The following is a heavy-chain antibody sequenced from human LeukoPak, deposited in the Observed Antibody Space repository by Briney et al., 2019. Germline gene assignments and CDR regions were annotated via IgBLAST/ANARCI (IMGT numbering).Heavy chain of an antibody. CDR1: GFTFSSYA. CDR2: ISGSGGST. J-gene: IGHJ6*03. V-gene: IGHV3-23*01. D-gene: IGHD4-11*01. CDR3: AKDPPVTTPGAYYYYYMDV. Sequence: GGSLRLSCAASGFTFSSYAMSWVRQAPGKGLEWVSVISGSGGSTYYADSVKGRFTISRDNSKNTLYLPMNSLRAEDTAVYYCAKDPPVTTPGAYYYYYMDVWGKGTTVTVSS.